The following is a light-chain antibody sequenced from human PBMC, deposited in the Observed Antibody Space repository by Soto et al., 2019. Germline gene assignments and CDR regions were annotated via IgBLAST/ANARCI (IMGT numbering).Light chain of an antibody. CDR3: CSYAGSSTLV. J-gene: IGLJ2*01. Sequence: QSVLTQPASVSGSPGQSITISCTGTSSDVGSYKFVSWYQQHPVKAPKLMIYEGSKRPSGVSNRFSGSKSGNTASLTISGLQAEDEADYYCCSYAGSSTLVFGGGTTLTVL. V-gene: IGLV2-23*01. CDR2: EGS. CDR1: SSDVGSYKF.